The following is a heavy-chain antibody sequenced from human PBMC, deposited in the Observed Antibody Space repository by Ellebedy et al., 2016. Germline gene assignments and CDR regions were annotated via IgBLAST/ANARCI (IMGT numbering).Heavy chain of an antibody. CDR3: ARNPYYSRTPYYYYYGMDV. V-gene: IGHV4-59*08. CDR1: GGSISSYY. D-gene: IGHD3-10*01. J-gene: IGHJ6*02. Sequence: GSLRLXXTVSGGSISSYYWRWIRQPPGKGLEWIGYIYYSGSTNYNPSLKSRVTISVDTSKNQFSLKLSSVTAADTAVYYCARNPYYSRTPYYYYYGMDVWGQGTTVTVSS. CDR2: IYYSGST.